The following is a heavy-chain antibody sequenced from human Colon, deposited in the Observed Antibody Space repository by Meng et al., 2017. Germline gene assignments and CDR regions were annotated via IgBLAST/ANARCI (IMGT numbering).Heavy chain of an antibody. CDR3: AREDYYGRGALDALDI. CDR2: ISSDGSQT. Sequence: GGSLRLSCAASGFIFSTYAMHWVRQAPGKGPEWVAVISSDGSQTYYADSVKGRFTISRDNSKNTLFLQMSSLRAEDTALYYCAREDYYGRGALDALDIWGQGTMVTVSS. D-gene: IGHD3-10*01. J-gene: IGHJ3*02. CDR1: GFIFSTYA. V-gene: IGHV3-30*15.